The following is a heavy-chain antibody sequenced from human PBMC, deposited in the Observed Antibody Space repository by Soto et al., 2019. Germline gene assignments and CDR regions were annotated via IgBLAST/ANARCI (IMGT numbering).Heavy chain of an antibody. Sequence: QVQLVQSGAEVKKPGSSVKVTCKASGGTFSNYAFSWVRRAPGQGLEWLGGIMPIFGRADYAQKFRGRVTITADESTSTAHMELSSLRSEDTAVYYCASWLKEAGIGGHYYYGMDVWGQGTTVTVSS. CDR2: IMPIFGRA. V-gene: IGHV1-69*12. CDR3: ASWLKEAGIGGHYYYGMDV. D-gene: IGHD6-19*01. J-gene: IGHJ6*02. CDR1: GGTFSNYA.